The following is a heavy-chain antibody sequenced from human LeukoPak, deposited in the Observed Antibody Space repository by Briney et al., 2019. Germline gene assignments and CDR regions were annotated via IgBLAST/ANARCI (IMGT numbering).Heavy chain of an antibody. Sequence: GESLKISCKASGYSFTTYWIGWVRQMPGKGLEWMAIIYPANSDTRYSPSFQCQVTISADKSISTAYLQWSSLKASDTAMYYCARPACSSTSCYLHFQHWGQGTLVTVSS. J-gene: IGHJ1*01. D-gene: IGHD2-2*01. CDR2: IYPANSDT. CDR3: ARPACSSTSCYLHFQH. V-gene: IGHV5-51*01. CDR1: GYSFTTYW.